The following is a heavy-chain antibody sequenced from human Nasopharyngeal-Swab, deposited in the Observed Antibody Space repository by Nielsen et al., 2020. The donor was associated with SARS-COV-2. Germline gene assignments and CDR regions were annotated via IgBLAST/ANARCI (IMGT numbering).Heavy chain of an antibody. CDR2: IYYSGST. Sequence: GSLRLSCTVSGGSISSYYWSWIRQPPGKGLEWIGYIYYSGSTNYNPSLKSRVTISVDTSKNQFSLKLSSVTAADTAMYFCARTTTTTPFDSWGQGTLVAVSS. D-gene: IGHD1-1*01. J-gene: IGHJ4*02. CDR3: ARTTTTTPFDS. CDR1: GGSISSYY. V-gene: IGHV4-59*01.